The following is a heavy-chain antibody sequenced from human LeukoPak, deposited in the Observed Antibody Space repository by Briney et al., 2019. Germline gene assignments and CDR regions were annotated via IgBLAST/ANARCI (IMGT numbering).Heavy chain of an antibody. V-gene: IGHV5-51*01. CDR3: ARAKGYCSSTSCSREYYFDY. D-gene: IGHD2-2*01. Sequence: GESLKIPCKGSGYSFTSYWIGWVRQMPGKGLEWMGIIYPGDSDTRYSPSFQGQVTISADKSISTAYLQWSSLKASDTAMYYCARAKGYCSSTSCSREYYFDYWGQGTLVTVSS. CDR2: IYPGDSDT. J-gene: IGHJ4*02. CDR1: GYSFTSYW.